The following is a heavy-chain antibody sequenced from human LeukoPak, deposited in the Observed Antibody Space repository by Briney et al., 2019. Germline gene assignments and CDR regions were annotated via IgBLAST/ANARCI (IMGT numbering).Heavy chain of an antibody. CDR3: AQEAGTTYYGMDV. CDR2: ISYAGSNK. J-gene: IGHJ6*02. CDR1: GFTFSSYG. V-gene: IGHV3-30*18. Sequence: GGSLRLSCAASGFTFSSYGMHWVRQAPGKGLEWVAVISYAGSNKYYADSVKGRFTISRDNSKNTLYLQMNSLRAEDTAVYYCAQEAGTTYYGMDVWGQGPTVTVSS. D-gene: IGHD1-1*01.